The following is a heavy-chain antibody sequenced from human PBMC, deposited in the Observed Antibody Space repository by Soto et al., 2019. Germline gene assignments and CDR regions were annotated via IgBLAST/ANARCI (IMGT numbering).Heavy chain of an antibody. V-gene: IGHV1-69*08. D-gene: IGHD6-19*01. CDR2: IIPILGIA. Sequence: QVQLVQSGAEVKKPGSSVKVSCKASGGTFSSYTISWVRQAPGQGLEWMGRIIPILGIANYAQKFQGRVTITADKSTSTAYMELSSLRSEDTAVYYCARDRDSGQTGIAYWGQGTLVTVSS. J-gene: IGHJ4*02. CDR1: GGTFSSYT. CDR3: ARDRDSGQTGIAY.